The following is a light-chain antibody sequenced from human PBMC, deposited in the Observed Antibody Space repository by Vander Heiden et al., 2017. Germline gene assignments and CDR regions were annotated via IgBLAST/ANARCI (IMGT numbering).Light chain of an antibody. CDR2: LGS. V-gene: IGKV2-28*01. Sequence: DIVMTQSPLSLPVTPGEPASISCRSSQSLLHSNGYNYLDWYLQKPGQSPQLLIYLGSNRASGVPDRFSGSGSGTDFTLKISRVEAEDVGVYYCMQALQTPRSFGQWARLGMK. J-gene: IGKJ2*03. CDR3: MQALQTPRS. CDR1: QSLLHSNGYNY.